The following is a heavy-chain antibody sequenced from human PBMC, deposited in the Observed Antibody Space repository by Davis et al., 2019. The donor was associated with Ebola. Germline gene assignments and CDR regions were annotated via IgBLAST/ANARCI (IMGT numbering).Heavy chain of an antibody. CDR2: IYYSGST. CDR3: AGAPGNYYYDSSGYYSRPYYYGMDV. D-gene: IGHD3-22*01. V-gene: IGHV4-59*01. J-gene: IGHJ6*04. Sequence: MPSETLSLTCTVSGGSISSYYWSWIRQPPGKGLEWLGYIYYSGSTNYNPSLKSRVTISVDTSKNQFSLKLSSVTAADTAVYYCAGAPGNYYYDSSGYYSRPYYYGMDVWGKGTTVTVSS. CDR1: GGSISSYY.